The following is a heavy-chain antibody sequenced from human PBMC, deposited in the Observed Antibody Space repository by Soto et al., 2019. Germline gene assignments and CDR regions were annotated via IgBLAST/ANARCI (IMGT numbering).Heavy chain of an antibody. J-gene: IGHJ4*02. D-gene: IGHD5-12*01. V-gene: IGHV1-69*13. Sequence: SVKVSCKASGGSFSNFGISWVRQAPGQGLEWMGGIVPVFGRPNYAQRFRGRLTITADESTSTGYIELISLRSDDTAVYYCAREGSGYNFWGQGTQVTVSS. CDR1: GGSFSNFG. CDR2: IVPVFGRP. CDR3: AREGSGYNF.